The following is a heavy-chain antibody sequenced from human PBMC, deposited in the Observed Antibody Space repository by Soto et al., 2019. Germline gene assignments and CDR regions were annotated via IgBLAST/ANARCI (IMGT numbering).Heavy chain of an antibody. V-gene: IGHV4-59*01. CDR1: GGSISSYY. CDR2: IYYSGST. CDR3: ARVYGHYLDY. J-gene: IGHJ4*02. D-gene: IGHD4-17*01. Sequence: QVQLQESGPGLVKPSETLSLTCTVSGGSISSYYWSWIRQPPGKGLEWIGYIYYSGSTNYNPSLTSRVSQSVDTSENPFSMKLSSVTAADTAVYYCARVYGHYLDYWGQGTLVTVSS.